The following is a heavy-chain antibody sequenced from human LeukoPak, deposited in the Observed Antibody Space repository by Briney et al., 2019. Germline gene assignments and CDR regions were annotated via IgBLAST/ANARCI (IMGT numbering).Heavy chain of an antibody. Sequence: GGSLRLSCAASGFTFSDYYMSWIRQAPGKGLEWVSYISSSGSTIYYADSVKGRFTISRDNAKNSLYLQMNSLRAEDTAVYYCARDRIVATIEAFDIWGQGTMVTVSS. D-gene: IGHD5-12*01. CDR1: GFTFSDYY. CDR3: ARDRIVATIEAFDI. CDR2: ISSSGSTI. J-gene: IGHJ3*02. V-gene: IGHV3-11*01.